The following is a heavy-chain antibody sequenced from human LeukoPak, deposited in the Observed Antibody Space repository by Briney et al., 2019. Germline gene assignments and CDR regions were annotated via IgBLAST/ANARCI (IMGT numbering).Heavy chain of an antibody. CDR1: GYTFTSYG. D-gene: IGHD3-22*01. CDR2: ISAYNGNT. J-gene: IGHJ4*02. Sequence: ASVKVSCKASGYTFTSYGISWVRQAPGQGLEWMGWISAYNGNTNYAQKLQGRVTMTTDTSTSTAYMELRSLRSDDTAVYYGARDYSDTYYYDSSVPTGYWGQGTLVTVSS. V-gene: IGHV1-18*01. CDR3: ARDYSDTYYYDSSVPTGY.